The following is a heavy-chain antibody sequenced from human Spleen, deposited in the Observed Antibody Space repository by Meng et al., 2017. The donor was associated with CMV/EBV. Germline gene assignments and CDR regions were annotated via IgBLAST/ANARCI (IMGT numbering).Heavy chain of an antibody. CDR3: ARALLRFFNGFDP. CDR2: ISSDGSSI. Sequence: CAASGFTFSNYWMHWVRQAPGKGLEWVSHISSDGSSITYGDSVKGRFTISRDNAKNTVYLQMNSLRAEDTAVYYCARALLRFFNGFDPWGQGTLVTVSS. V-gene: IGHV3-74*01. J-gene: IGHJ5*02. D-gene: IGHD3-3*01. CDR1: GFTFSNYW.